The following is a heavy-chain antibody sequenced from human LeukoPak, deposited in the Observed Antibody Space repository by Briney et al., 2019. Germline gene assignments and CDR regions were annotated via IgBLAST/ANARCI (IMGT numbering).Heavy chain of an antibody. CDR1: GFMFSTYW. CDR2: IKPDGGAT. V-gene: IGHV3-7*01. CDR3: GGFGYEAAVDL. J-gene: IGHJ4*02. Sequence: GGSLRLSCAASGFMFSTYWMTWVRQAPGKGLEWGANIKPDGGATYYVDPVKGRFTISRDNAKNLLYLHMNTLRGEDAAVYYCGGFGYEAAVDLWGQGTLVTVSS. D-gene: IGHD6-13*01.